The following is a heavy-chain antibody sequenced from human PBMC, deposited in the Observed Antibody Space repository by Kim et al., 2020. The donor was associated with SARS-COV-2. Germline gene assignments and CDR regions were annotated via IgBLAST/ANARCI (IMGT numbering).Heavy chain of an antibody. CDR2: ISHDSNII. Sequence: GGSLRLSCAASGFTFSIYAMHWVRQAPGKGLEWVAVISHDSNIIFYGDSVRGRFTISRDNSKNTLYLQMNSLRAEEDTALYYCARGYSNGCFDYWGQGTLVTVSS. CDR1: GFTFSIYA. J-gene: IGHJ4*02. V-gene: IGHV3-33*05. CDR3: ARGYSNGCFDY. D-gene: IGHD6-19*01.